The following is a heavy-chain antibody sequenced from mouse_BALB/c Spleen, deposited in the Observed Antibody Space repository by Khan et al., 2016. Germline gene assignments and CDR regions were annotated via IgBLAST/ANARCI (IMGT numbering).Heavy chain of an antibody. Sequence: EVQLQESGPGLVKPSQSLSLTCSVTGYSITSGYYWNWIRQFPGNNLEWMGYISYDGSNNYNPSLKNRISIARDTSKNQFFLKLNSVTTEDTATYYCARLRRVDAIDYWGQGTSVTVAS. V-gene: IGHV3-6*02. J-gene: IGHJ4*01. CDR1: GYSITSGYY. CDR3: ARLRRVDAIDY. D-gene: IGHD2-12*01. CDR2: ISYDGSN.